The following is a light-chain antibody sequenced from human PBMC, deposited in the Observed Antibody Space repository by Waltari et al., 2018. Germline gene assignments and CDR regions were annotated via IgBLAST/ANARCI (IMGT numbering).Light chain of an antibody. Sequence: EIVMTQSPATLSVSPGERATISCRASQSVSSNFAWYQQKPGQAPRLLIYDASTRATGIPARFSGSGSGTESTLTISSLQSEDFAVYHCQHYDNWPVTFGQGTRLEIK. CDR1: QSVSSN. J-gene: IGKJ5*01. CDR2: DAS. V-gene: IGKV3-15*01. CDR3: QHYDNWPVT.